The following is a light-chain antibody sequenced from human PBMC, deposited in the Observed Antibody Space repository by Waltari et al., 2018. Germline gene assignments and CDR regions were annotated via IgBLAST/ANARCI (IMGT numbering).Light chain of an antibody. CDR3: QVWDSSGDPVI. CDR2: DDR. CDR1: KIGRKV. V-gene: IGLV3-21*02. J-gene: IGLJ2*01. Sequence: VLTPTPSVSVAPRQTAHITCGGHKIGRKVVTWYQQKPGQAPVLVVYDDRARPAGIPERFSGSNSGNTAALTISRVEAGDEADYFCQVWDSSGDPVIFGGGTKLTVL.